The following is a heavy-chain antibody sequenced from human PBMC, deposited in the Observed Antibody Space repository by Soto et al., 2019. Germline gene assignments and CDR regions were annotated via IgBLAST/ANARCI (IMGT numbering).Heavy chain of an antibody. D-gene: IGHD3-9*01. CDR1: GGSIISSNW. V-gene: IGHV4-4*02. Sequence: LSLTCAVSGGSIISSNWWNWVRQPPEKGLEWIGEIYHSGSTYYKPSLKSRVAMSVDTSKNQFSLKLTSATAADTAVYYCARRDWSGSTSHFYFDYWGQGVLVTVSS. CDR2: IYHSGST. J-gene: IGHJ4*02. CDR3: ARRDWSGSTSHFYFDY.